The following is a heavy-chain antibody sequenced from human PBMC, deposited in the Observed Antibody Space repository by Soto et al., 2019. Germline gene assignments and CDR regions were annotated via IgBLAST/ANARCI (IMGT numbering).Heavy chain of an antibody. V-gene: IGHV4-30-4*01. Sequence: PSETLSLTCTVSGGSISSGDYYWSWIRQPPGKGLEWIGCIYYSGSTYYNPSLKSRVTISVDTSKNQFSLKLSSVTAADTAVYYCARDKSANDDFWSGYLDYWGQGTLVTVSS. D-gene: IGHD3-3*01. CDR2: IYYSGST. CDR1: GGSISSGDYY. CDR3: ARDKSANDDFWSGYLDY. J-gene: IGHJ4*02.